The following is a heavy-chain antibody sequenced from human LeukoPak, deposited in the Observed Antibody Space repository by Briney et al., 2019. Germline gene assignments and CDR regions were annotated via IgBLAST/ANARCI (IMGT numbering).Heavy chain of an antibody. Sequence: PGGSLRLSCAASGFTFSSYGMHWVRQAPGKGLEWVAVIWYDGSNKYYADSVKGRFTISRDNSKNTLYLQMNSLRAEDTAVYYCARSGMYSSSWYGRTDFDYWGQGTLVTVSS. CDR3: ARSGMYSSSWYGRTDFDY. CDR1: GFTFSSYG. CDR2: IWYDGSNK. J-gene: IGHJ4*02. V-gene: IGHV3-33*01. D-gene: IGHD6-13*01.